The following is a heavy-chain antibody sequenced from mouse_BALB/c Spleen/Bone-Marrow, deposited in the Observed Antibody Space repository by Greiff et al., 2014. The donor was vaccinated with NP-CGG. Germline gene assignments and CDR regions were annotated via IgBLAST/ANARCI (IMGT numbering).Heavy chain of an antibody. CDR2: ISSGGSYT. V-gene: IGHV5-6*02. CDR1: GFTFSSYG. CDR3: ARHRDAMDY. J-gene: IGHJ4*01. Sequence: DVKLMESGGDLVKPGGSLKLSCAASGFTFSSYGMSWVRQTPDKRLEWVATISSGGSYTYYPDSVKGRFTISRDNAKNTLYLQMSSLKSEDTAMYYCARHRDAMDYWGQGTSVTVSS. D-gene: IGHD2-14*01.